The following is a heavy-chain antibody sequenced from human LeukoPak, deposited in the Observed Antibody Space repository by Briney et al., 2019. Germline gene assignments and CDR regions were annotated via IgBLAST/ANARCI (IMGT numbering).Heavy chain of an antibody. D-gene: IGHD3-3*01. Sequence: PSETLSLTCTVSGGSISSYYWSWIRQPAGKGLEWIGRIYTSGSTNYNPSLKSRVTMSVDTSKNQFSLKQSSVTAADTAVYYCARVPTYYDFWSGYQPSDYWGQGTLVTVSS. V-gene: IGHV4-4*07. CDR1: GGSISSYY. CDR3: ARVPTYYDFWSGYQPSDY. J-gene: IGHJ4*02. CDR2: IYTSGST.